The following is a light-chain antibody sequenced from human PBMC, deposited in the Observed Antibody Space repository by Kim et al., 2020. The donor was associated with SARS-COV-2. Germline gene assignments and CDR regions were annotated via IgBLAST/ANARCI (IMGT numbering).Light chain of an antibody. CDR2: WAS. CDR3: HQYYSIPWT. J-gene: IGKJ1*01. Sequence: DIVLTQSPDSLAVSLGERATITCKSSHIVLNNYLAWYQQKPGQPPRLLIYWASTRESGVPDRFSGSGSGTDFTLTISRLQAEDVAVYSCHQYYSIPWTFGQGTKVDIK. V-gene: IGKV4-1*01. CDR1: HIVLNNY.